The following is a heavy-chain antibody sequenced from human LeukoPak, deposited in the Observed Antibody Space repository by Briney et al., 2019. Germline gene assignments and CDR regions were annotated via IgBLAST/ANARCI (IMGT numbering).Heavy chain of an antibody. D-gene: IGHD5-18*01. J-gene: IGHJ4*02. Sequence: GGSLTLSCAASGFTVSTNYMNWVRQAPGKGLEWVSGVYMGGTTYYADSVKGRFTIYRDSTNNTIYLQMNNLRAEDTAVYYCARGLLRDGYTYTYSFDYWGQGALVTVSS. CDR1: GFTVSTNY. CDR3: ARGLLRDGYTYTYSFDY. V-gene: IGHV3-66*01. CDR2: VYMGGTT.